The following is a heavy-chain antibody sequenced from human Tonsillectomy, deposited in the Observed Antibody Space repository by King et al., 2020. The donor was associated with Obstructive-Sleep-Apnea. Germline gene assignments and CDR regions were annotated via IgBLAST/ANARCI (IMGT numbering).Heavy chain of an antibody. CDR1: GFTFSSYC. V-gene: IGHV3-7*03. Sequence: VQLVESGGGLVQPGGSLRLSCAASGFTFSSYCMNWVRQAPGKGLEWWANIKQDGNEKYYVDSVQGRFSISRDNAKNSLYLQMNSLRAEDTAVYYCARSVLYGDYALDYWGQGTLVTVSS. J-gene: IGHJ4*02. D-gene: IGHD4-17*01. CDR3: ARSVLYGDYALDY. CDR2: IKQDGNEK.